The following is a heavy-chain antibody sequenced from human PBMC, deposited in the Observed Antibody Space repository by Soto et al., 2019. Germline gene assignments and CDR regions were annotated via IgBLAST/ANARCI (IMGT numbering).Heavy chain of an antibody. CDR2: IWHDGNEK. V-gene: IGHV3-33*01. CDR1: GFTFSDYG. D-gene: IGHD3-16*01. Sequence: QVQLVESGGGVVQPGRSLRLSCAASGFTFSDYGMHWVRQTPGKGLEWVAVIWHDGNEKYYADSAKGRFTVSRDNSMNTLYLQMNSLRAEDTALYYCAREFGKYGNYRFDPWGQGTLVAVSS. J-gene: IGHJ5*02. CDR3: AREFGKYGNYRFDP.